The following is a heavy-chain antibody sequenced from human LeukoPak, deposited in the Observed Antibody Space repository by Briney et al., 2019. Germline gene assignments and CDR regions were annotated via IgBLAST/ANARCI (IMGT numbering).Heavy chain of an antibody. J-gene: IGHJ5*02. CDR1: GITFTSSA. Sequence: GTSVKVSCKASGITFTSSAMQWVRQARGQRLEWIGWIVVGSGNTNYAQKFQERVTITRDMSTSTPYMELSSLRSEDTAVYYCAADRAYYGSGSYVFDPWGQGTLVTVSS. D-gene: IGHD3-10*01. CDR3: AADRAYYGSGSYVFDP. V-gene: IGHV1-58*02. CDR2: IVVGSGNT.